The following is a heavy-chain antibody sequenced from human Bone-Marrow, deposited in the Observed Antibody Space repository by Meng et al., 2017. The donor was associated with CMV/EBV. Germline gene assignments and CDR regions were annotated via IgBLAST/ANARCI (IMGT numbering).Heavy chain of an antibody. D-gene: IGHD2-2*01. CDR1: GYSFTGYH. CDR3: VRDAQLGGWGDHYYYYGMDV. J-gene: IGHJ6*02. CDR2: IDPNRGVT. Sequence: ASVKVSCKASGYSFTGYHLHWVRQAPGHGLEWMGWIDPNRGVTNYAQKFQGRVTMTADTSISTAYMELSRLRSDDTVVYYCVRDAQLGGWGDHYYYYGMDVWGQGTTVTVSS. V-gene: IGHV1-2*02.